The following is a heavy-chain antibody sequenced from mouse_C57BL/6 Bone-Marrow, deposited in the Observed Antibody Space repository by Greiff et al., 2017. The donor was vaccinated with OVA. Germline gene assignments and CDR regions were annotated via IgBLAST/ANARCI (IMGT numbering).Heavy chain of an antibody. J-gene: IGHJ3*01. CDR1: GFNIKDDY. V-gene: IGHV14-4*01. Sequence: EVQLQHSGAELVRPGASVKLSCTASGFNIKDDYMHWVKQRPEQGLEWIGWIDPENGDTEYASKFQGKATITADTSSNTAYLQLSSLTSEDTAVYYCTTWDRAWFAYWGQGTLVTVSA. CDR3: TTWDRAWFAY. CDR2: IDPENGDT. D-gene: IGHD3-3*01.